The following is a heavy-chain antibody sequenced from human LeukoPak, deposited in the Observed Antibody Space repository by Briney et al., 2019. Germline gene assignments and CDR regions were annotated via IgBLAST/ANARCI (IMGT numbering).Heavy chain of an antibody. D-gene: IGHD5-12*01. Sequence: ASVKVSCKASGYTFTDYYMHWVRQAPGQGLEWMGRINPNSGGTNYAQKFQGRVTMTRDTSISTAYMELSRLRSDDTAVYCCARDSGYDSNFDYWGQGTLVTVSS. CDR3: ARDSGYDSNFDY. CDR2: INPNSGGT. J-gene: IGHJ4*02. CDR1: GYTFTDYY. V-gene: IGHV1-2*06.